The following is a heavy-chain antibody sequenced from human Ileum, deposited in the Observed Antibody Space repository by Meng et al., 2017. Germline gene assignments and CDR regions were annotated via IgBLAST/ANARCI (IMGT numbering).Heavy chain of an antibody. CDR2: IKITTDAGTP. V-gene: IGHV3-15*01. Sequence: EVPLVVLGGGLVKPGGSLRLSCAASGFTFSSTWMTWVRQAPGKGLEWVGRIKITTDAGTPDYAAPVKGRFTISINDSKNTLYLQMNSLKTEDTAVYYCTTGKDYWGQGTLVTVSS. CDR1: GFTFSSTW. J-gene: IGHJ4*02. CDR3: TTGKDY.